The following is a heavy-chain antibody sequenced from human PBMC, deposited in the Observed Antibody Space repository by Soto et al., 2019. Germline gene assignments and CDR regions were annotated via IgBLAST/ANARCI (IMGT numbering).Heavy chain of an antibody. CDR3: ARDGEGIAVPGNSFDI. CDR2: INAGNGNT. D-gene: IGHD6-19*01. V-gene: IGHV1-3*01. Sequence: ASVKVSCKASGYSITSQSMHWVRQAPGQRLEWMGWINAGNGNTKYSQKFQGRVTITRDTSANTAYMELSSLRSGDTAVYYCARDGEGIAVPGNSFDIWGQGTMVTVSS. CDR1: GYSITSQS. J-gene: IGHJ3*02.